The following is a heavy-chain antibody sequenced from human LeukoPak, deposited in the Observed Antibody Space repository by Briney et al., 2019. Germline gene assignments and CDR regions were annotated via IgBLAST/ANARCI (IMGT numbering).Heavy chain of an antibody. J-gene: IGHJ4*02. CDR1: GYTFTGYY. Sequence: EASVKVSCKASGYTFTGYYMHWVRQAPGQGLEWMGWINPNSGGTNYAQKFQGRVTMTRDTSISTAYMELSRLRSDDTAVYYCATGDYYGSGSYYNYWGQGTLVTVSS. V-gene: IGHV1-2*02. CDR3: ATGDYYGSGSYYNY. CDR2: INPNSGGT. D-gene: IGHD3-10*01.